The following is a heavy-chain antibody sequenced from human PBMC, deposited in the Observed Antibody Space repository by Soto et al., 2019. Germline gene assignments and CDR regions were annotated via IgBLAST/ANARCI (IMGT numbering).Heavy chain of an antibody. J-gene: IGHJ4*02. V-gene: IGHV3-11*01. CDR3: VRGHDSSGGVDY. Sequence: QVQLVESGGGLVKPGGSLRLSCAVSGFTFSDYYMSWIRQAPGKGLEWISYISNSGDTIYYADSVKGRFTISRDNAKKSLYLQMNSLRAEDTAVYYCVRGHDSSGGVDYWGQGTLITVSS. CDR1: GFTFSDYY. D-gene: IGHD3-22*01. CDR2: ISNSGDTI.